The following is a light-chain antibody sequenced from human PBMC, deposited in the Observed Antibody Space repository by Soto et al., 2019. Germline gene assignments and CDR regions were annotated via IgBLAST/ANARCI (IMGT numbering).Light chain of an antibody. Sequence: SLGAVSLKKGERATLSCRASQSFNSCLSCYLQKPGQAPGLLIYGASSRATGIPDRFSGSGSGTDFTLTISILEPENFAVYYSQQSGCSPRTSGQRA. CDR3: QQSGCSPRT. V-gene: IGKV3-20*01. J-gene: IGKJ1*01. CDR1: QSFNSC. CDR2: GAS.